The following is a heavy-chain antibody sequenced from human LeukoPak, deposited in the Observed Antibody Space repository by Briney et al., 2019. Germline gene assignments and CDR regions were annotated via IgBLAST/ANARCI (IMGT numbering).Heavy chain of an antibody. V-gene: IGHV3-11*04. D-gene: IGHD3-10*01. CDR1: GFTFSDYY. J-gene: IGHJ4*02. Sequence: GGSLRLPCAASGFTFSDYYMSWIRQAPGKGLEWVSYISSSGSTIYYADSVKGRFTISRDNAKNSLYLQMNSLRAEDTAVYYCARDPSAFGELSKIADYWGQGTLVTVSS. CDR2: ISSSGSTI. CDR3: ARDPSAFGELSKIADY.